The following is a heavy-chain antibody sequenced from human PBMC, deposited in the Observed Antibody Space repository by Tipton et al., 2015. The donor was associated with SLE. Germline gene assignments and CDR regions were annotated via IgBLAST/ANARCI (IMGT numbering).Heavy chain of an antibody. D-gene: IGHD3-3*01. CDR1: GGSISSSSYY. V-gene: IGHV4-39*07. CDR3: ARSSNVLRWGGYFDC. CDR2: IYYSGST. Sequence: TLSLTCTVSGGSISSSSYYWGWIRQPPGKGLEWIGSIYYSGSTYYNPSLKSRVTISVDTSKNQFSLKLSSVTAADTAVYYCARSSNVLRWGGYFDCWGQGTLVTVSS. J-gene: IGHJ4*02.